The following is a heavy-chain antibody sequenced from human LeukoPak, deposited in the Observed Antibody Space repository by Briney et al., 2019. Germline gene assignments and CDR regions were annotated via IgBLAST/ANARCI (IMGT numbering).Heavy chain of an antibody. V-gene: IGHV4-59*08. Sequence: PSETLSLTCTVSGGSISSYYWSWIRQPPGKGLEWIGYIYYSGSTNYNPSLKSRVTISVDTSKNQFSLKLSSVTAADTAVYYCARHVRQRGYSGYLVAATYFDYWGQGTLVTVSS. D-gene: IGHD5-12*01. CDR2: IYYSGST. CDR3: ARHVRQRGYSGYLVAATYFDY. J-gene: IGHJ4*02. CDR1: GGSISSYY.